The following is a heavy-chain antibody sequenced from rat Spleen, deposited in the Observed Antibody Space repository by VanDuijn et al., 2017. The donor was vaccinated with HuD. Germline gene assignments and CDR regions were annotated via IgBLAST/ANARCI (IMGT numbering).Heavy chain of an antibody. V-gene: IGHV5-25*01. CDR3: ARTGSWYFDF. Sequence: EVQLVESGGGLVQPGRSMKLSCAASGFTFSTFPMAWVRQAPTKGLEWVASISTGGGNTYYRDSVKGRFTISRDNAKSTLYLQMNSLRSEDTATYYCARTGSWYFDFWGPGTMVTVSS. CDR2: ISTGGGNT. J-gene: IGHJ1*01. CDR1: GFTFSTFP. D-gene: IGHD5-1*01.